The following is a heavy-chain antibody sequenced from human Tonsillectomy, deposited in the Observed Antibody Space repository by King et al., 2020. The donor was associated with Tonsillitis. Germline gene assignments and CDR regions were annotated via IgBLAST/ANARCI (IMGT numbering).Heavy chain of an antibody. CDR3: ARSLELWYSGNYYEANWFDP. CDR1: GESFSGYY. D-gene: IGHD1-26*01. Sequence: VQLQQWGAGLLKPSETLSLTCAVYGESFSGYYWSWIRQSPGKGLAWIGEINHSGSTNYNPSLKSRVTISGDTSKNQFSLKLSSVTAADTAVYYCARSLELWYSGNYYEANWFDPWGQGTLVTVSS. CDR2: INHSGST. J-gene: IGHJ5*02. V-gene: IGHV4-34*01.